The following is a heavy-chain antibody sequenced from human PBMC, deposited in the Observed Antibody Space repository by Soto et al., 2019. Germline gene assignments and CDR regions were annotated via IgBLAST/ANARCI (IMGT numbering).Heavy chain of an antibody. CDR3: ARNKLELRSCWFDP. D-gene: IGHD1-7*01. Sequence: PGVSLRLSCAASGFTFSSYAMSWVRQAPGKGLEWVSAISGSGGSTYYADSVKGRFTISRDNSKNTLYLQMNSLRAEDTAVYYCARNKLELRSCWFDPWGQGTLVTVSS. CDR1: GFTFSSYA. J-gene: IGHJ5*02. V-gene: IGHV3-23*01. CDR2: ISGSGGST.